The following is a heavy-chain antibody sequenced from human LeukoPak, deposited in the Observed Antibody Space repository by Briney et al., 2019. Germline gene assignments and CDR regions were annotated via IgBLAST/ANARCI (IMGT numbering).Heavy chain of an antibody. Sequence: PSETLSLTCTVSGGSISSYYWSWIRQPPGKGLEWIGYIYYSGSTNYNPSLKSRVTISVDTSKNQFSLKLSSVTAADTAVYYCARVDTAMVTSLDYWGQGTLVTVSS. V-gene: IGHV4-59*01. J-gene: IGHJ4*02. D-gene: IGHD5-18*01. CDR1: GGSISSYY. CDR3: ARVDTAMVTSLDY. CDR2: IYYSGST.